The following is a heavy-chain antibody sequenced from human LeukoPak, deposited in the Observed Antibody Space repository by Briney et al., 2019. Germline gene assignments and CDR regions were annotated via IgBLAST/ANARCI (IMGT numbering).Heavy chain of an antibody. CDR1: GYSISSGYY. V-gene: IGHV4-38-2*02. D-gene: IGHD1-1*01. J-gene: IGHJ6*03. CDR3: ARRRRYGYYYYMDV. Sequence: PSETLSLTCTVSGYSISSGYYWGWIRQPPGKGLEWIGSIYHSGSTYYNPSLKSRVNISVDTSKHQFSLKLSSVTAADTAVYYCARRRRYGYYYYMDVWGKGTTVTISS. CDR2: IYHSGST.